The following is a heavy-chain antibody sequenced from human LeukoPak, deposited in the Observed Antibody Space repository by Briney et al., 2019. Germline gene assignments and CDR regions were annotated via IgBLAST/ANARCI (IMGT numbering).Heavy chain of an antibody. CDR2: INHSGST. J-gene: IGHJ4*02. D-gene: IGHD2-15*01. Sequence: KPSETLSLTCAVYGGSFSGYYWSWIRQPPGKGLEWIGEINHSGSTNYNPSLKSRVTISVDTSKNQFSLKLSSVTAADTAVYYCARGLRRVVAAIRYFDYWGQGTLVTVSS. CDR1: GGSFSGYY. CDR3: ARGLRRVVAAIRYFDY. V-gene: IGHV4-34*01.